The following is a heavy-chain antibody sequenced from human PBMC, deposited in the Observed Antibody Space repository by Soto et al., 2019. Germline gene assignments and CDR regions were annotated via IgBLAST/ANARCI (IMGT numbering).Heavy chain of an antibody. CDR3: TSRYYYGSGSYPGSYYYYGMDV. CDR1: GFTFSNAW. J-gene: IGHJ6*02. V-gene: IGHV3-15*01. Sequence: PGGSLRLSCAASGFTFSNAWMSWVRQAPGKGLEWVGRIKSKTDGGTTDYAAPVKGRFTISRDDSKNTLYLQMNSLKTEDTAVYYCTSRYYYGSGSYPGSYYYYGMDVWGQGTTVTVSS. CDR2: IKSKTDGGTT. D-gene: IGHD3-10*01.